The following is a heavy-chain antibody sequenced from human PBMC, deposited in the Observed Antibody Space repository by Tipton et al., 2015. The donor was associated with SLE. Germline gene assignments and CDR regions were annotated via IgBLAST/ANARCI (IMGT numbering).Heavy chain of an antibody. CDR1: GGSFRGYY. CDR3: AGMSYPREGYFDY. D-gene: IGHD1-26*01. J-gene: IGHJ4*02. V-gene: IGHV4-34*01. CDR2: INHSGST. Sequence: LRLSCAVYGGSFRGYYWSWIRQPPGKGLEWIGEINHSGSTNYNPSLKSRVTISVDTSKNQFSLKLSSVTAADTAVYYCAGMSYPREGYFDYWGQGTLVTVSS.